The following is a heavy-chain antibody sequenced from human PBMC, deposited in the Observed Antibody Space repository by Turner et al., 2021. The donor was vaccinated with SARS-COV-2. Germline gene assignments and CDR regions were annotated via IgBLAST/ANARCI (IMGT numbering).Heavy chain of an antibody. D-gene: IGHD6-13*01. V-gene: IGHV4-61*01. Sequence: QAQLQESGPGLEKPSETLSLTCPVSGSSVRRGSYHWSWVRQHPGKGLEWIGYFYHSWGTNYNPSLKSRVTISMDTSKNQFSLKLSSVTAADTAVYYCATYIAGAGGTGSWGQGTLVTVSS. J-gene: IGHJ5*02. CDR3: ATYIAGAGGTGS. CDR2: FYHSWGT. CDR1: GSSVRRGSYH.